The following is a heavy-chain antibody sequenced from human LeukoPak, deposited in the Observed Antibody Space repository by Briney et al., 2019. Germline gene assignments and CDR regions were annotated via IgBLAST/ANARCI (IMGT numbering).Heavy chain of an antibody. J-gene: IGHJ4*02. CDR3: ARVPTMIVVDQTRGSYFDY. CDR2: IKQGGSEK. V-gene: IGHV3-7*01. Sequence: GGSLRLSCAASGFTFSSYWMSWVRQAPGKGLEWVANIKQGGSEKYYVDSVKGRFTISRDNAKNTLNLQMNSLRAEDTAVYYCARVPTMIVVDQTRGSYFDYWGQGTLVSVSS. CDR1: GFTFSSYW. D-gene: IGHD3-22*01.